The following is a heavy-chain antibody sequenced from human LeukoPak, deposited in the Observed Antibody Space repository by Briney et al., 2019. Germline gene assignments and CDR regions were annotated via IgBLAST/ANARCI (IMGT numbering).Heavy chain of an antibody. CDR3: AKDWLRDPGYFDY. CDR1: GFTFSSYG. J-gene: IGHJ4*02. Sequence: PGGSLRLSCAASGFTFSSYGMHWVRQAPGKGLEWVAFIRYDGSNKYYADSVKGRFTISRDNSKNTLYLQMNSLRAEDTAVYYCAKDWLRDPGYFDYWGQGTLVTVSS. D-gene: IGHD6-19*01. V-gene: IGHV3-30*02. CDR2: IRYDGSNK.